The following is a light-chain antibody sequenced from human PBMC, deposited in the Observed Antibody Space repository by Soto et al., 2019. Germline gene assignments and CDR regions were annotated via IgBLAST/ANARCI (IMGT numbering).Light chain of an antibody. J-gene: IGLJ3*02. Sequence: SVLTQPASVSGSPGQSITISCTGTSSDVGGYNYVSWYQQHPGKAPKLMIYEVSNRPSGVSNRFSGSKSGNTASLTISGLQAEDEADYYCSSFTSINTWVFGGGTKLTVL. V-gene: IGLV2-14*01. CDR1: SSDVGGYNY. CDR2: EVS. CDR3: SSFTSINTWV.